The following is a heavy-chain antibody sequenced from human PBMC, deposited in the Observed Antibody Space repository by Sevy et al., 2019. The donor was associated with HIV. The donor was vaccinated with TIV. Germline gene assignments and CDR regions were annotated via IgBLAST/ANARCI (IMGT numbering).Heavy chain of an antibody. J-gene: IGHJ5*02. CDR3: ARGGTSLFAP. CDR1: GGSGGSISDYY. CDR2: INYSRST. Sequence: SETLSLTCSVSGGSGGSISDYYWSWIRQPRGKGLEWIGYINYSRSTKFNPSLKSRVTISVDTSKNQFSLKLTSVTAADTAVYYCARGGTSLFAPWGQGTLVTVSP. V-gene: IGHV4-59*01. D-gene: IGHD2-15*01.